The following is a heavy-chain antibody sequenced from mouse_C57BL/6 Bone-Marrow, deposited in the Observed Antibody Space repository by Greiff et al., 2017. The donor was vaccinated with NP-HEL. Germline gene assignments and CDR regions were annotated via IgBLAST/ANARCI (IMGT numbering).Heavy chain of an antibody. CDR1: GFNIKDDY. CDR2: IDPENGDT. Sequence: EVQLQQSGAELVRPGASVKLSCTASGFNIKDDYMHWVKQRPEQGLEWIGWIDPENGDTEYASKFQGKATITADTSSNTAYLQLSSLTSEDTAVYYCTVYYGSSLDYWGQGTTLTVSS. CDR3: TVYYGSSLDY. D-gene: IGHD1-1*01. J-gene: IGHJ2*01. V-gene: IGHV14-4*01.